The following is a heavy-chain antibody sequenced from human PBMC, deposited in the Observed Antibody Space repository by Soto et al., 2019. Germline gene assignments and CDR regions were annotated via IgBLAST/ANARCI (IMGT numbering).Heavy chain of an antibody. V-gene: IGHV3-30-3*01. CDR1: GFTFSSYA. Sequence: GGSLRLSCAASGFTFSSYAMHWVRQAPGKGLEWVAVISYDGSNKYYADSVKGRFTISRDNSKNTLYLQMNSLRAEDTAVYYCARDSIMLMGATCFDYWGQGTLVTVSS. J-gene: IGHJ4*02. D-gene: IGHD1-26*01. CDR2: ISYDGSNK. CDR3: ARDSIMLMGATCFDY.